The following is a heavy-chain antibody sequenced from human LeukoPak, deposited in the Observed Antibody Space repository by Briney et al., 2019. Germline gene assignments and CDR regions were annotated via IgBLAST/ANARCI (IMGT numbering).Heavy chain of an antibody. CDR1: GFTFSSYG. D-gene: IGHD3-22*01. J-gene: IGHJ5*02. CDR3: AKDLATMIINNWFDP. CDR2: ISYDGSNK. Sequence: GRSLRLSCAASGFTFSSYGMRWVRQAPGKGLEWVAVISYDGSNKYYADSVKGRFTISRDNSKNTLYLQMNSLRAEDTAVYYCAKDLATMIINNWFDPWGQGTLVTVSS. V-gene: IGHV3-30*18.